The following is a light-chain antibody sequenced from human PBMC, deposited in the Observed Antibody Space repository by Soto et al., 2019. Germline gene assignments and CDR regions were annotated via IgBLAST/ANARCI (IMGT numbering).Light chain of an antibody. V-gene: IGKV1-9*01. Sequence: DIQLTQSPSFLSASVGDRVTITCLASQGISSYLAWYQQTPGKAPKLLIYAASTLQSGVPSRFSGSGSGTEFTLTISSLQPEDFATYYCQQLNSYPRTFGPGTKVDIK. CDR1: QGISSY. J-gene: IGKJ3*01. CDR3: QQLNSYPRT. CDR2: AAS.